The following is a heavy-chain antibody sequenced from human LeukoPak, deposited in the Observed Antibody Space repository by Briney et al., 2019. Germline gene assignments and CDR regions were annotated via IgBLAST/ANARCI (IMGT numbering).Heavy chain of an antibody. CDR1: GFTFSSYG. D-gene: IGHD1-26*01. CDR3: ARKVGATNYFDY. Sequence: GRSLRLSCAASGFTFSSYGMHWVGQAPGKGLEWVGVIWYDGSNKYYADSVKGRFTISRDNSKNTLYLQMNSLRAEDTAVYYCARKVGATNYFDYWGQGALVTVSS. J-gene: IGHJ4*02. CDR2: IWYDGSNK. V-gene: IGHV3-33*01.